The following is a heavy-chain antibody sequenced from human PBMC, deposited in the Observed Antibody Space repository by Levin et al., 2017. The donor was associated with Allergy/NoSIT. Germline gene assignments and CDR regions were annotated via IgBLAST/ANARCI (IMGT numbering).Heavy chain of an antibody. CDR3: ARDRDRGSPHDYGMDV. J-gene: IGHJ6*02. CDR2: ISYDGSNE. CDR1: GFTLSSHA. Sequence: GGSLRLSCAASGFTLSSHAMHWVRQAPGKGLEWVAVISYDGSNEYYADSVKGRFTISRDNSKNTLYLQMNSLRGEETAVYYCARDRDRGSPHDYGMDVWGQGTTVAVSS. V-gene: IGHV3-30-3*01. D-gene: IGHD3-3*01.